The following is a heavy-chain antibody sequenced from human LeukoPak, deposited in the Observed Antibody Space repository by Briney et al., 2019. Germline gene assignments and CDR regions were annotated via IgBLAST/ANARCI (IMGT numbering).Heavy chain of an antibody. V-gene: IGHV3-21*04. CDR3: ARDLTTVTHDAFDI. Sequence: GGSLRLSCAASGFTFSSYSMNWVRQAPGKGLEWVSSISSSSSYIYYADSVKGRFTISRDNTKNSLCLQMNSLRAEDTAVYYCARDLTTVTHDAFDIWGQGTMVTVSS. CDR1: GFTFSSYS. D-gene: IGHD4-17*01. CDR2: ISSSSSYI. J-gene: IGHJ3*02.